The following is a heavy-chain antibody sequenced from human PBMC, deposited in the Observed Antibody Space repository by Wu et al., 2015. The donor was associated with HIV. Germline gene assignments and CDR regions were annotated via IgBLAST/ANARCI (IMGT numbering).Heavy chain of an antibody. CDR1: GYTFTDYY. J-gene: IGHJ4*02. Sequence: QVLLVQSGSEMKKPGASVKVSCKTSGYTFTDYYIHWVRQAPGQGLEWMGWINCNSAGTFLCTEVSGQGHHDEGHVPRTAXMELSSLRSDDTAVYYCATDNGSGIFWGKGTVVTVSA. D-gene: IGHD6-25*01. CDR2: INCNSAGT. CDR3: ATDNGSGIF. V-gene: IGHV1-2*02.